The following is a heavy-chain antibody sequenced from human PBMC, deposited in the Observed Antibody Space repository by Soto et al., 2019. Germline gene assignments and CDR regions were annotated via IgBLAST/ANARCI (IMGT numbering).Heavy chain of an antibody. J-gene: IGHJ6*02. D-gene: IGHD3-3*01. CDR3: TTGFWSGYYAEPFYYYYGMDV. Sequence: GVSLRLSCAASGFTFSNAWMNWVRQAPGKGLEWVGRIKSKTDGGTTDYAAPVKGRFTISRDDSKNTLYLQMNSLKTEDTAVYYCTTGFWSGYYAEPFYYYYGMDVWGQGTTVIVSS. V-gene: IGHV3-15*07. CDR1: GFTFSNAW. CDR2: IKSKTDGGTT.